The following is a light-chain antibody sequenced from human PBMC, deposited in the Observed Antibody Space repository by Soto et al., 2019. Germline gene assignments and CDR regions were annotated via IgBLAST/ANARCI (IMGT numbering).Light chain of an antibody. CDR1: QSIGSY. Sequence: DIQMTQSPSSLSASVGDRVTITCRASQSIGSYLNWYHQKPGKAPKLLIHGASRLQSGVPSRFSGSGSGTDFTLTISSLQPEDFAYYYCQQSYSTPPLTFGGGTKVEIK. V-gene: IGKV1-39*01. CDR2: GAS. J-gene: IGKJ4*01. CDR3: QQSYSTPPLT.